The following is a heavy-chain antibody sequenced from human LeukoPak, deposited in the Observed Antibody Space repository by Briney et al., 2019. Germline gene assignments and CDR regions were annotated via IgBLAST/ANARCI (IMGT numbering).Heavy chain of an antibody. D-gene: IGHD1-26*01. CDR3: VRGSGSDRAFDI. J-gene: IGHJ3*02. CDR1: GFTFSSYW. CDR2: INTDGSTT. V-gene: IGHV3-74*01. Sequence: GGSLRLSCAASGFTFSSYWMHWVRQAPGKGLVSVSRINTDGSTTSYADSVKGRFTISRDNAKNTLYLQMNSLRAEDTAVYYCVRGSGSDRAFDIWGQGTIVTVSS.